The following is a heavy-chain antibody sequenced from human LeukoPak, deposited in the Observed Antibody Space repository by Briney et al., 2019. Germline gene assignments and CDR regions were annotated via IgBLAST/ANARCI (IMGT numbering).Heavy chain of an antibody. J-gene: IGHJ4*02. CDR3: ARGRGWVDH. V-gene: IGHV3-7*01. CDR1: GFTFSSYA. CDR2: IHEDGSVK. D-gene: IGHD3-16*01. Sequence: GGSLRLSCAASGFTFSSYAMYWVRQAPGKGLEWVANIHEDGSVKNYVDSVKGRFTISRDDARNSVYLQLNSLRAEDTALYYCARGRGWVDHWGQGTLVTVSS.